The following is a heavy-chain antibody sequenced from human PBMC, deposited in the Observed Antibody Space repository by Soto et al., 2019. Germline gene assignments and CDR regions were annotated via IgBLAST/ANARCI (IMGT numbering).Heavy chain of an antibody. D-gene: IGHD3-3*01. CDR3: VKDRFVNY. V-gene: IGHV3-64D*06. CDR1: GLSFNDYA. J-gene: IGHJ4*02. Sequence: PGGSLRLSCSASGLSFNDYAMHWVRQAAGKGLKYVSSISSNGVSTYYADSVKGRFTISRDNSKNTLYLQMNSLRVEDTAVYYCVKDRFVNYWGQGALGTVSS. CDR2: ISSNGVST.